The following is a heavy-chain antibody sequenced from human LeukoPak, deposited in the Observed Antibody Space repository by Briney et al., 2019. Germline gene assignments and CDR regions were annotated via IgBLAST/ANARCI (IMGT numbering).Heavy chain of an antibody. D-gene: IGHD2-21*02. CDR3: ARDGGGIVVVTAIIGYYFDY. CDR1: GGSISSSSYY. Sequence: SETLSLTCTVSGGSISSSSYYWGWIRQPPGKGLEWIGSIYYSGSTCYNPSLKSRVTISVDTSKNQFSLKLSSVTAADTAVYYCARDGGGIVVVTAIIGYYFDYWGQGTLVTVSS. CDR2: IYYSGST. J-gene: IGHJ4*02. V-gene: IGHV4-39*07.